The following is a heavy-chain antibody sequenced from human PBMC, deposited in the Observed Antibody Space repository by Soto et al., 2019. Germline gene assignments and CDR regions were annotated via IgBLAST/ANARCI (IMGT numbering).Heavy chain of an antibody. CDR3: AHNDAYNLKA. Sequence: QVQLQESGPGLVKPSGTLALTCAVSGGSIRTTYWWSWVRQSPGQGLEWIGEIHHGTGTNYNPSLKSRITISLDKSKNQLCLRLTSVTVADTAVYYCAHNDAYNLKAWGQGTTVTVSS. CDR1: GGSIRTTYW. D-gene: IGHD1-1*01. CDR2: IHHGTGT. J-gene: IGHJ6*02. V-gene: IGHV4-4*02.